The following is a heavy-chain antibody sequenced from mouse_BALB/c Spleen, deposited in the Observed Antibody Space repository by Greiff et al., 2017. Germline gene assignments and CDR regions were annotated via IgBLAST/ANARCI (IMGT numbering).Heavy chain of an antibody. CDR2: INPSTGYT. V-gene: IGHV1-7*01. CDR3: ARPSMDY. J-gene: IGHJ4*01. CDR1: GYTFTSYW. Sequence: VQGVESGAELAKPGASVKMSCKASGYTFTSYWMHWVKQRPGQGLEWIGYINPSTGYTEYNQKFKDKATLTADKSSSTAYMQLSSLTSEDSAVYYCARPSMDYWGQGTSVTVSS.